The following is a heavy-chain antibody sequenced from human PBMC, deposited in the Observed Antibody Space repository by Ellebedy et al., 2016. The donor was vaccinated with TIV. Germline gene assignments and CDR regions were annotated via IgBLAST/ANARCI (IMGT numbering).Heavy chain of an antibody. V-gene: IGHV4-4*02. CDR2: IHHTGGT. D-gene: IGHD3-16*02. CDR3: ARGWGSTFGGVIVTYFYY. J-gene: IGHJ4*02. Sequence: MPSETLSLTCAVSGGSISSSDWWSWVRQPPGKGLEWIGEIHHTGGTNYNPSLKSRVTISVDTSENQFSLALSSVTAADTAVYYSARGWGSTFGGVIVTYFYYWGQGTLVTVSS. CDR1: GGSISSSDW.